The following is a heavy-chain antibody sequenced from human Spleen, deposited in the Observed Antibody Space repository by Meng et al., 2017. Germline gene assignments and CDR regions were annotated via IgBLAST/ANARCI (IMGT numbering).Heavy chain of an antibody. J-gene: IGHJ3*02. V-gene: IGHV5-51*01. CDR2: IYPGDSDT. CDR3: ARQSGSGSYGWTDAFDI. D-gene: IGHD1-26*01. Sequence: GESLKISCEASGYGFSNYWIGWVRQMPGKGLEWMGIIYPGDSDTRYSPSFQGQVTISADKSISTAYLQWSSLKASDTAMYYCARQSGSGSYGWTDAFDIWGQGTMVTVSS. CDR1: GYGFSNYW.